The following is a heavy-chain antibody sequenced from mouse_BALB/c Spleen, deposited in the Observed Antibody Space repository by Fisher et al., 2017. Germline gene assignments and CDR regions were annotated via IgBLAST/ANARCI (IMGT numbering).Heavy chain of an antibody. J-gene: IGHJ4*01. V-gene: IGHV5-6-3*01. Sequence: RFTISRDNAKNTLYLQMSSLKSEDTAMYYCASDRFYAMDYWGQGTSVTVSS. D-gene: IGHD2-14*01. CDR3: ASDRFYAMDY.